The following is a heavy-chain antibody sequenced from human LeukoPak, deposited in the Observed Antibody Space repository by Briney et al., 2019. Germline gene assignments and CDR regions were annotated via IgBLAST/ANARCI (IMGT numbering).Heavy chain of an antibody. CDR3: ARTYYFDSSAYSSADAFDI. V-gene: IGHV4-39*01. CDR2: VYYSGST. D-gene: IGHD3-22*01. J-gene: IGHJ3*02. CDR1: GGSISSSSYS. Sequence: SETLSLTCTVSGGSISSSSYSWGWIRQPPGKGLEWVGSVYYSGSTYYNPSLKSRVTISVDTSKNQFSLKLSSVTAADTAVYYCARTYYFDSSAYSSADAFDIWGLGTMVTVSS.